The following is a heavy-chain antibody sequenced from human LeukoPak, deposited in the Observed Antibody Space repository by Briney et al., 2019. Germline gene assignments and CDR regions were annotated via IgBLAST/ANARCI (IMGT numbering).Heavy chain of an antibody. J-gene: IGHJ4*02. CDR2: ISAYNGNT. D-gene: IGHD6-13*01. CDR1: GYTFTRYG. CDR3: ARAVAAGIAAAGYDY. Sequence: ASVKVSCKASGYTFTRYGISWVRQAPGQGLEWMGWISAYNGNTNYAQKLQGRVTMTTDTSTSTAYMELRSLRSDDTAVYYCARAVAAGIAAAGYDYWGQGTLVTVSS. V-gene: IGHV1-18*01.